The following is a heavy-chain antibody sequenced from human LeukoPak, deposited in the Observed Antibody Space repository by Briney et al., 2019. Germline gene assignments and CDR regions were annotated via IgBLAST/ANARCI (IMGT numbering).Heavy chain of an antibody. CDR3: ARDHWVDY. CDR1: GGTFSSYA. V-gene: IGHV1-46*01. J-gene: IGHJ4*02. D-gene: IGHD7-27*01. CDR2: INPSGGST. Sequence: ASVKVSCKASGGTFSSYAISWVRQAPGQGLEWMGIINPSGGSTSYAQKFQGRVTMTRDTSTSTVYMELSSLRSEDTAVYYCARDHWVDYWGQGTLVTVSS.